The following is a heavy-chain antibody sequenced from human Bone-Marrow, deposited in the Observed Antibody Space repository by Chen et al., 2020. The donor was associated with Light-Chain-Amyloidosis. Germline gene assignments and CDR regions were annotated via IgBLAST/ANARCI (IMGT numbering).Heavy chain of an antibody. D-gene: IGHD3-3*01. CDR2: IIPMFVRA. J-gene: IGHJ5*02. CDR3: ARDETPIFGVVTYNWFDP. CDR1: GGTFNSYG. Sequence: QVQLVQSGAEVKKPGSSVKVSCRASGGTFNSYGVSWIRQAPGQGLEWMGWIIPMFVRAHYAQKFQGRVTMTADESTNTAYMELSRLGSEDTAVYYCARDETPIFGVVTYNWFDPWGQGTLVTVSS. V-gene: IGHV1-69*01.